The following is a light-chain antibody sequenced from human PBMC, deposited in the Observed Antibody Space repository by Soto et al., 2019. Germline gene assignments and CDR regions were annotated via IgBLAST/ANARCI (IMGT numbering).Light chain of an antibody. CDR3: SSYTSSSTSYAV. Sequence: QSVLTQPASVSGSPGQSITISCTGTSSDVGGYNYVSWYQQHPGKAPKLMIYDVSNRPSGVSNRFSGSKSGNTASLTISGLQAEDEADYYCSSYTSSSTSYAVFGGGTQLTVL. CDR1: SSDVGGYNY. CDR2: DVS. J-gene: IGLJ7*01. V-gene: IGLV2-14*01.